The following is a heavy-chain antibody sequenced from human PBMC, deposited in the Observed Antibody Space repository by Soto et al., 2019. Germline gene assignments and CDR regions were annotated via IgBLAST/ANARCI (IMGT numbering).Heavy chain of an antibody. CDR3: TTVTTVDYYFDY. V-gene: IGHV3-72*01. CDR1: GLTFSDRY. Sequence: QAGGSPRLSPAASGLTFSDRYMDWVRQAPGKGLEWVGRIRKKNNSYITEYAASVKGRFIISRDDSTNSLYLQMRSLKTEDTAVYYCTTVTTVDYYFDYWGHITLFTSSS. J-gene: IGHJ4*01. D-gene: IGHD4-17*01. CDR2: IRKKNNSYIT.